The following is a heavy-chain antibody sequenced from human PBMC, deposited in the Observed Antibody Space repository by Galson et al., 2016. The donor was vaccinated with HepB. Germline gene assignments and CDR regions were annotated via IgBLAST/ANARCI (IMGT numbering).Heavy chain of an antibody. V-gene: IGHV4-31*03. Sequence: LSLTCTVSGGSISSGGYFWSWIRQHPGKGLEWIGYTYYSGSTYYNPSLKSRVTISVDTSKNQFPLKLSSVTAADTAVYYCAREVAGAKWFDPWGQGTLVAVSS. CDR2: TYYSGST. D-gene: IGHD1-14*01. J-gene: IGHJ5*02. CDR1: GGSISSGGYF. CDR3: AREVAGAKWFDP.